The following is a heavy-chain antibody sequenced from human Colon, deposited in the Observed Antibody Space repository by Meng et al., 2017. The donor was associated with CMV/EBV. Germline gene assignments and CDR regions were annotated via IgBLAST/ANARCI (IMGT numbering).Heavy chain of an antibody. Sequence: GGSLRLSCAASGFTFSSYAMAWVRQAPGKGLEWVSGVTGSGVSTFYADSVKGRFTISRDNAKNTLYLQMNSLRAEDTAVYYCARRVGYQLPLDYWGQGTLVTVSS. V-gene: IGHV3-23*01. CDR1: GFTFSSYA. D-gene: IGHD2-2*01. CDR3: ARRVGYQLPLDY. J-gene: IGHJ4*02. CDR2: VTGSGVST.